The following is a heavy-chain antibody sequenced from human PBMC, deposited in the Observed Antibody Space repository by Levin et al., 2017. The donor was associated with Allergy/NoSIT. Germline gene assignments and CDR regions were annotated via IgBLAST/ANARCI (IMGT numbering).Heavy chain of an antibody. D-gene: IGHD4-11*01. V-gene: IGHV3-66*01. CDR2: IYSGGST. CDR1: GFTVSGNY. J-gene: IGHJ6*02. Sequence: GGSLRLSCAASGFTVSGNYMNWVRQAPGQGLEWVSVIYSGGSTYYADSVKGRFTISRDNSKNTLYLQMNSLRAEDTAVYYCARDRYSNFYYYGMDVWGQGTTVTVSS. CDR3: ARDRYSNFYYYGMDV.